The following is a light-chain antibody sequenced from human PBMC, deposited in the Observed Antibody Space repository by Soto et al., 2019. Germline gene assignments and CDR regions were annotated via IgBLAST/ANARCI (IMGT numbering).Light chain of an antibody. Sequence: QSVLTQSPSVSGAPGQRVTISCTGTSSNIGAGHDVQWYQQLPGTAPKLLIYANFNRPSGVPDRFSGSTSGTSSSLAITGLQAEDEAYYYCQSYDTGLHVVFGGGTKLTVL. CDR3: QSYDTGLHVV. CDR2: ANF. V-gene: IGLV1-40*01. J-gene: IGLJ2*01. CDR1: SSNIGAGHD.